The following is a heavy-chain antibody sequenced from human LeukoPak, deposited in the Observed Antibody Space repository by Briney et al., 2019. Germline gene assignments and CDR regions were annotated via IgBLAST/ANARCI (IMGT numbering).Heavy chain of an antibody. CDR1: GYTFTNYG. D-gene: IGHD2-8*01. CDR3: ARDLQTAVHGD. Sequence: ASVKVSCKTSGYTFTNYGLSWLRQAPGQGLEWMGWISCYNGNTNYAQKFQGRVTMTTDTSTNTDYMELRSLRSDDTAVYYCARDLQTAVHGDWGKGTQVTVSS. J-gene: IGHJ4*02. CDR2: ISCYNGNT. V-gene: IGHV1-18*01.